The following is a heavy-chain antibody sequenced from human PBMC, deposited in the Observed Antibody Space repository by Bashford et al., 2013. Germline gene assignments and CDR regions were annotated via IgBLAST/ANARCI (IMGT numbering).Heavy chain of an antibody. J-gene: IGHJ4*01. CDR2: VNVGNGNT. Sequence: ASVKVSCKASGYTFTSYSLHWVRQAPGQRLQWMGWVNVGNGNTEYSQRFQGRVTITRDTSATTAYMELSSLRSEDTAVYYCARWDVSTTGFDYWGHGTLVTVSS. V-gene: IGHV1-3*01. CDR1: GYTFTSYS. D-gene: IGHD4-11*01. CDR3: ARWDVSTTGFDY.